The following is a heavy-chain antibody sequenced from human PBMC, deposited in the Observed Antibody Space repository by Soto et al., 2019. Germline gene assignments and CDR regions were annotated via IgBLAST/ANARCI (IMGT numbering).Heavy chain of an antibody. D-gene: IGHD6-13*01. Sequence: GESLKISCKGSGYSFTSYWIGWVRQMPGKGLEWMGIIYPGDSDTRYSPSFQGQVTISADKSISTAYLQWSSLKASDTAMYYCACSYSSSWYRFDPWGQGTLVTVSS. CDR2: IYPGDSDT. CDR1: GYSFTSYW. CDR3: ACSYSSSWYRFDP. J-gene: IGHJ5*02. V-gene: IGHV5-51*01.